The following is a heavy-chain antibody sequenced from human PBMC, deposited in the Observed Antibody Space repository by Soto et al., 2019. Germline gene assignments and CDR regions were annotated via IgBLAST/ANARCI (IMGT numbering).Heavy chain of an antibody. J-gene: IGHJ4*02. D-gene: IGHD2-2*01. CDR2: MNPNSGNT. CDR1: GYTFTSYD. CDR3: ARPTAAILSDLPGAFSY. Sequence: QVQLVQSGAEVKKPGASVKVSCKASGYTFTSYDINWVRQATGQGLEWMGWMNPNSGNTGYAQKFQGRVTMTRNTSISTAYMELSSLGSEDTAVYYCARPTAAILSDLPGAFSYWGQGTLVTVSS. V-gene: IGHV1-8*01.